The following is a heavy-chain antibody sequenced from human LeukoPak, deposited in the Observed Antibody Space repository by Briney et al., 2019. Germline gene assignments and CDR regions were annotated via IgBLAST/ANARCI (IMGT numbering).Heavy chain of an antibody. CDR2: IRYDGSNK. J-gene: IGHJ4*02. V-gene: IGHV3-30*02. CDR3: TTMPGDY. D-gene: IGHD2-2*01. Sequence: GGSLRLSCATSGFTFGSYGMHWARQVPGKGLEWVSFIRYDGSNKYYSDSVKGRFTVSRDNSRDTLYLQMNSLRIEDTAVYYCTTMPGDYWGQGTLVTVSS. CDR1: GFTFGSYG.